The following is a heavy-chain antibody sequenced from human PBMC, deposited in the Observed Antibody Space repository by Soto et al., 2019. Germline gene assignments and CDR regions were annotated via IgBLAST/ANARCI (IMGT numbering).Heavy chain of an antibody. CDR1: GFTFSSYW. CDR2: IKQDGSEK. Sequence: PGGSLRLSCAASGFTFSSYWMSWVRQAPGKGLEWVANIKQDGSEKYYVDSVKGRFTISRDNAKNSLYLQMNSLRAEDTAVYYCARDWKKYYDFWSGYYNYYYYYGMDVWGQVTTVTVSS. D-gene: IGHD3-3*01. V-gene: IGHV3-7*03. CDR3: ARDWKKYYDFWSGYYNYYYYYGMDV. J-gene: IGHJ6*02.